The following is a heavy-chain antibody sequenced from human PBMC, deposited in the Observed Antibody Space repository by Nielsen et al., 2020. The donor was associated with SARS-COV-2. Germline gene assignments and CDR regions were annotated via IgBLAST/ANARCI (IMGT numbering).Heavy chain of an antibody. CDR1: GFSFSSYA. CDR3: AKGGNPYGSGTFYDY. J-gene: IGHJ4*02. CDR2: ISGSAGSI. V-gene: IGHV3-23*01. D-gene: IGHD3-10*01. Sequence: GESLKISCAAYGFSFSSYAMNWVRQAPGKGLEWVSAISGSAGSIHYADSVKGRFTISRDNSKNTLYLQMNSLKVDDTAVYYCAKGGNPYGSGTFYDYWGQGTLAIVSS.